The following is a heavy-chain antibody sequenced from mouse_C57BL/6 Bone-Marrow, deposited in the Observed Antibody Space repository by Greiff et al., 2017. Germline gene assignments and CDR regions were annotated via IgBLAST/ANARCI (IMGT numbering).Heavy chain of an antibody. CDR3: ASVLYYGIDY. CDR1: GFTFSSYA. J-gene: IGHJ2*01. D-gene: IGHD1-1*01. V-gene: IGHV5-4*03. Sequence: DVKLQESGGGLVKPGGSLKLSCAASGFTFSSYAMSWVRQTPEKRLEWVATISAGGSYTYYPDNVKGRFTISRDTAKNNLYLQMSHLKSEDTAMYYCASVLYYGIDYWGQGTTLTVSS. CDR2: ISAGGSYT.